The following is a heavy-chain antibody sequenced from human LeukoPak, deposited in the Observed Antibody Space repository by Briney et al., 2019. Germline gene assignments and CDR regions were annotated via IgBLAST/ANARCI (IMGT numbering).Heavy chain of an antibody. CDR2: INPSGGTT. V-gene: IGHV1-46*01. CDR1: GYTXTTYY. D-gene: IGHD6-19*01. CDR3: ARGRPGSGWSFDY. Sequence: ASVKVSCKTSGYTXTTYYMHWVRQAPGQGLEWMGIINPSGGTTNYAQKFQGRVTMTRDTSTTALYIELSSLRSEDTAVYYCARGRPGSGWSFDYWGQGTLVTVSS. J-gene: IGHJ4*02.